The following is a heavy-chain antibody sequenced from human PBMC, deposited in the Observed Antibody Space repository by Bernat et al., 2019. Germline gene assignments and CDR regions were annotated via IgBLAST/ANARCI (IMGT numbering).Heavy chain of an antibody. D-gene: IGHD6-13*01. CDR1: GYTFTSYA. CDR3: ARGARSSWGRKFDY. V-gene: IGHV1-3*05. Sequence: QVQLVQSGAEEKKPGASVKVSCKASGYTFTSYAMHWVRQAPGQRLEWMGWINAGNGNTKYSQKFQGRVTITRDTSISTAYMELSRLRSDDTAVYYCARGARSSWGRKFDYWGQGTLVTVSS. CDR2: INAGNGNT. J-gene: IGHJ4*02.